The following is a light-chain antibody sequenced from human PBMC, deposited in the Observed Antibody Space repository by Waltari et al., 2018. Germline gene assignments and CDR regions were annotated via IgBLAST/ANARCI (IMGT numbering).Light chain of an antibody. CDR3: HSADNSNSYQV. J-gene: IGLJ2*01. CDR2: KDS. V-gene: IGLV3-25*03. Sequence: SYELTQSPSLSVSPGQTAGITCAGDALPNQYAYWYQQKPGQAPVLVMYKDSERPSRIPERFSGSSSGTTVTLTITAVQAEDEADYYCHSADNSNSYQVFGGGTKLTVL. CDR1: ALPNQY.